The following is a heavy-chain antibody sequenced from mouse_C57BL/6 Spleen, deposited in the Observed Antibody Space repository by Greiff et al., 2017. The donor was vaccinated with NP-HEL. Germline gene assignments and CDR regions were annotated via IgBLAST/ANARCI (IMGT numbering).Heavy chain of an antibody. V-gene: IGHV1-7*01. Sequence: VQLQQSGAELVKPGASVKLSCKASGYTFTSYWMHWVKQRPGQGLEWIGYINPSSGYTKYNEKFKDKVTLTADKTSSTAYMQLSSLTYEDSAFYYCERSYDYDWAWYACWGQGTLVTVST. CDR2: INPSSGYT. CDR3: ERSYDYDWAWYAC. D-gene: IGHD2-4*01. J-gene: IGHJ3*01. CDR1: GYTFTSYW.